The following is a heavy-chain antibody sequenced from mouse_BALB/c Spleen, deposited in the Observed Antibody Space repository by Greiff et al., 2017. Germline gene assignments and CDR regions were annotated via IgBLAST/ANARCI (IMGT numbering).Heavy chain of an antibody. CDR1: GYTFTSYW. Sequence: QVQLQQSGAELARPGASVKLSCKASGYTFTSYWMQWVKQRPGQGLEWIGAIYPGDGDTRYTQKFKGKATLTADKSSSTAYMQLSSLASEDSAVYYCARRAIYAMDYWGQGTSVTVSS. D-gene: IGHD3-3*01. CDR2: IYPGDGDT. V-gene: IGHV1-87*01. J-gene: IGHJ4*01. CDR3: ARRAIYAMDY.